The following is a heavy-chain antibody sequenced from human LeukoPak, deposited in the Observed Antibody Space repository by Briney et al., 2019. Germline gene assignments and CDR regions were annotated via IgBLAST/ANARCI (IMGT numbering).Heavy chain of an antibody. D-gene: IGHD3-22*01. V-gene: IGHV1-2*06. CDR3: ARVGYYESSGYYEY. CDR2: INPNSGGT. CDR1: GYTLTDYY. Sequence: ASVKVSCKASGYTLTDYYRHWVRQAPGQGLGWMGRINPNSGGTNYAQKFQGRVTMTRDTSISTVYMELSRLRSDDTAVYYCARVGYYESSGYYEYWGQGTLVTVSS. J-gene: IGHJ4*02.